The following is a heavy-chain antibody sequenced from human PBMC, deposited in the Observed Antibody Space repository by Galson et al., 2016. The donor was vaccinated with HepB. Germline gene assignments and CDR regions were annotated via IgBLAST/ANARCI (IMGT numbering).Heavy chain of an antibody. Sequence: SVKVSCKASGYTFTSYAMHWVRQAPGQRLEWMGWINGGNGNTKYSQRFQGRVTITRDTSASTAYMELSSLRSEDTAVYYCARKDEDYYYGMDVWGQGTTVTVSS. CDR1: GYTFTSYA. V-gene: IGHV1-3*01. J-gene: IGHJ6*02. CDR3: ARKDEDYYYGMDV. CDR2: INGGNGNT.